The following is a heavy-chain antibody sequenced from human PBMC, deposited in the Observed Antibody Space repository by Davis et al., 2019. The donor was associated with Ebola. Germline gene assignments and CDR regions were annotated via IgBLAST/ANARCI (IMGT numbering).Heavy chain of an antibody. CDR1: GFTFSSYA. CDR2: ISGSGGST. D-gene: IGHD5-24*01. CDR3: ARDKDGYNKFYDY. J-gene: IGHJ4*02. Sequence: PGGSLRLSCAASGFTFSSYAMSWVRQAPGKGLEWVSAISGSGGSTYYADSVKGRFTISRDNSKNTLYLQMNSLRAEDTAVYYCARDKDGYNKFYDYWGQGTLVTVSS. V-gene: IGHV3-23*01.